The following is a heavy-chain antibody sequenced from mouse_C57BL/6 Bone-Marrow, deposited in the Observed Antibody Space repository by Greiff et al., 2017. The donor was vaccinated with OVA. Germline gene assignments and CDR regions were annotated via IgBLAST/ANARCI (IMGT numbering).Heavy chain of an antibody. Sequence: VNVVESGAELVKPGASVKISCKASGYAFSSYWMNWVKQRPGKGLEWIGQIYPGDGDTNYNGKFKGKATLTADKSSSTAYMQLSSLTSEDSAVYFCARGGVITTVVDYWGQGTTLTVSS. V-gene: IGHV1-80*01. CDR3: ARGGVITTVVDY. D-gene: IGHD1-1*01. J-gene: IGHJ2*01. CDR1: GYAFSSYW. CDR2: IYPGDGDT.